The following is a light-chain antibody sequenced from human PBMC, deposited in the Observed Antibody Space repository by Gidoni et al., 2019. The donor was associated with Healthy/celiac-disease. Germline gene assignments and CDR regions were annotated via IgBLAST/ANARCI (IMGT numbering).Light chain of an antibody. Sequence: DIQMTQSPSSLSASGGDRVTITCQASQDISNYLNWYQQKPGKAPKLLIYDASNLETGVPSRFSGSGSGTDFTFTISSLQPEDIATYYCQQYDNLPLTFGGXTKVEIK. CDR3: QQYDNLPLT. CDR1: QDISNY. J-gene: IGKJ4*01. CDR2: DAS. V-gene: IGKV1-33*01.